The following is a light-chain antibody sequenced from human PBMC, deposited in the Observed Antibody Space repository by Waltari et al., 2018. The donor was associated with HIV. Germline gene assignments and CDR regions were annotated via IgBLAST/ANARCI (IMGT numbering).Light chain of an antibody. CDR2: QDR. CDR1: TLWGNY. J-gene: IGLJ2*01. Sequence: SYDLTQPPSVSVSPGQTANITCSGGTLWGNYASWYQQKPGQSPILVIFQDRKRPSGIPERFSGSSSGNIATLTISGTQAVDEADYFCQAWDSSTVIFGGGTKLTVL. CDR3: QAWDSSTVI. V-gene: IGLV3-1*01.